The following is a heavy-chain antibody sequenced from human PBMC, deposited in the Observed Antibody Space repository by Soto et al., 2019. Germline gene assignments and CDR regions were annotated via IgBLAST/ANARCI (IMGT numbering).Heavy chain of an antibody. V-gene: IGHV1-69*06. Sequence: SVKVSCKASGGTFSSYAISWVRQAPGQGLEWMGGIIPIFGTANYAQKFQGRVTITADKSTSTAYMELSSLRSEDTAVYYCARPSGKIVVVAASKGYYGMDVWGQGTTVTVSS. CDR2: IIPIFGTA. CDR1: GGTFSSYA. D-gene: IGHD2-15*01. J-gene: IGHJ6*02. CDR3: ARPSGKIVVVAASKGYYGMDV.